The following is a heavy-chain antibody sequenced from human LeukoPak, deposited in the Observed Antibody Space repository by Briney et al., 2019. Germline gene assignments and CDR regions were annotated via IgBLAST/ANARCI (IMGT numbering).Heavy chain of an antibody. Sequence: SETLSLTCTVSGGSISSSNYYWGWIRQPPGRGLEWIGTSYYTGTTFYNSSLKSRVTISVDTSKKQFSLKLSSVTAADTAVYYCASSGYSYGLYYYYMDVWGKGTTVTVSS. D-gene: IGHD5-18*01. CDR1: GGSISSSNYY. CDR3: ASSGYSYGLYYYYMDV. J-gene: IGHJ6*03. CDR2: SYYTGTT. V-gene: IGHV4-39*07.